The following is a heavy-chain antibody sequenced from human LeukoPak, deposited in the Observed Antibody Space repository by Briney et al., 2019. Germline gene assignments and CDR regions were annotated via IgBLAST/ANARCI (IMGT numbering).Heavy chain of an antibody. D-gene: IGHD4-17*01. CDR1: GFTFSNAW. Sequence: GGSLRLSCAASGFTFSNAWMSWVRQAPGKGLEWVGRIKSKTDGGTTDYAAPVKGRFTISRDDSKNTLYVQMNSLKTEDTAVYYCTTDGALTTVTLRAFDYWGQGTLVTVSS. V-gene: IGHV3-15*01. CDR3: TTDGALTTVTLRAFDY. CDR2: IKSKTDGGTT. J-gene: IGHJ4*02.